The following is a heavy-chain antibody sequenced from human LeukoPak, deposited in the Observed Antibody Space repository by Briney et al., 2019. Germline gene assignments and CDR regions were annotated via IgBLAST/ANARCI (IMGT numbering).Heavy chain of an antibody. D-gene: IGHD3-3*01. V-gene: IGHV3-7*01. J-gene: IGHJ4*02. CDR2: IKQDGSEK. Sequence: GGSLRLSCAASGFTFSSYAMSWVRQAPGKGLEWVANIKQDGSEKYYVDSVKGRFTISRDNAKNSLYLQMNSLRAEDTAVYYCARAPTSYYDFWSGYYTGAGDYYFDYWAREPWSPSPQ. CDR1: GFTFSSYA. CDR3: ARAPTSYYDFWSGYYTGAGDYYFDY.